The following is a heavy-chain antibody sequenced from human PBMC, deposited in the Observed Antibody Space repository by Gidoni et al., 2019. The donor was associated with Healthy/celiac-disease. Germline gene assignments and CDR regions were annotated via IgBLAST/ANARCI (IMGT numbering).Heavy chain of an antibody. CDR3: ARDRQWELGP. CDR2: ISSSSSYI. J-gene: IGHJ5*02. CDR1: GFTFSSYS. V-gene: IGHV3-21*01. D-gene: IGHD1-26*01. Sequence: EVQLVESGGGLVKPGGSLRLSCAASGFTFSSYSMNWVRQAPGKGLEWGSSISSSSSYIYYADSVKGRFTISRDNAKNSLYLQMNSLRAEDTAVYYCARDRQWELGPWGQGTLVTVSS.